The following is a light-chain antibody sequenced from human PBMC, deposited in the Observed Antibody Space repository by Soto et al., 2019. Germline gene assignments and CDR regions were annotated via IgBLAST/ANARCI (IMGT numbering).Light chain of an antibody. CDR3: CSYAGNNTV. V-gene: IGLV2-23*01. CDR1: SCVVGSYNL. J-gene: IGLJ2*01. CDR2: EGS. Sequence: QSALTQSASVSGSPGQSITISCTGTSCVVGSYNLVSWYQQHPGKAPKLMIYEGSKRPSGVSNRFSGSKSGNTASLTISGLQAEDEADYYCCSYAGNNTVFGGGTKLTVL.